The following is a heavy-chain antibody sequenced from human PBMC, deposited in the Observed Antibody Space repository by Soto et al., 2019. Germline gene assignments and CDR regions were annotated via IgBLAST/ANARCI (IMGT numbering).Heavy chain of an antibody. CDR3: ARAASSRGIAARMNAFDI. D-gene: IGHD6-6*01. V-gene: IGHV4-34*01. Sequence: PSETLSLTCAVYGGSFSGYYWSWIRQPPGKGLKWIGEINHSGSTNYNPSLKSRVNISVDTSKNQFSLKLSSVTAADTALYYCARAASSRGIAARMNAFDIWGQGTMVTVSS. CDR1: GGSFSGYY. J-gene: IGHJ3*02. CDR2: INHSGST.